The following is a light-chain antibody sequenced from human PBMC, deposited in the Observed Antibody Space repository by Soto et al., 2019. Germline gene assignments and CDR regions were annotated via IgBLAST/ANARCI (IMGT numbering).Light chain of an antibody. Sequence: QSVLTQPPSASGSPGQSVTISCTGANSDVGSYNFVSWYQQHPGRAPKLLIYEVSKRPSGVPDRFSGSKSGNTASLTVSGLQAEEEADYYCSSYAGTNTRYLFGSGTKVTVL. J-gene: IGLJ1*01. CDR3: SSYAGTNTRYL. CDR1: NSDVGSYNF. CDR2: EVS. V-gene: IGLV2-8*01.